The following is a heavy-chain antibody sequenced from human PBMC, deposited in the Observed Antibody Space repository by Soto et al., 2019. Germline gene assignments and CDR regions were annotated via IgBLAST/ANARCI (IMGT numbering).Heavy chain of an antibody. V-gene: IGHV4-39*01. J-gene: IGHJ5*02. CDR2: FHYDGST. Sequence: QLQLQESGPGLVKPSETLSLTCTVSGDSISNSPYYWGWIRQPPGKGLEWLGSFHYDGSTYYNPSLKSRVTIFLDTYQNQFSLKMKSVTAADTAVYHCARQTGGSWGQGTLVTVSS. D-gene: IGHD3-10*01. CDR3: ARQTGGS. CDR1: GDSISNSPYY.